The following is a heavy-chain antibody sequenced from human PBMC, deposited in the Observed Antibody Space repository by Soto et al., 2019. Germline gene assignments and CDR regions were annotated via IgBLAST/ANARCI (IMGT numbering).Heavy chain of an antibody. CDR3: AKDSRDCSGGSCYLGYFDY. CDR1: GFTFSSYA. V-gene: IGHV3-23*01. Sequence: GGSLRLSCAASGFTFSSYAMSWVRQAPGKGLEWVSAISGSGGSTYYADSVKGRFTISRDNSKNTLYLQMNSLRAEDTAVYYCAKDSRDCSGGSCYLGYFDYWGQGTLVTVSS. CDR2: ISGSGGST. D-gene: IGHD2-15*01. J-gene: IGHJ4*02.